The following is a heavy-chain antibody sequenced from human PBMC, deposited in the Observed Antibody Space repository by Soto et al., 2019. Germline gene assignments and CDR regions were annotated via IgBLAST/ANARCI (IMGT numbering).Heavy chain of an antibody. D-gene: IGHD7-27*01. J-gene: IGHJ4*02. V-gene: IGHV4-61*01. Sequence: SETLSLTCSVSGGSVRTGSYHWSWIRQPPGKGLEWIGFIPNNGSPDYNPSLKSRVVVSIDRSKNQFSLKVNSVTAADTAVYFCARIGWGGDSWGQGTLVTVSS. CDR1: GGSVRTGSYH. CDR2: IPNNGSP. CDR3: ARIGWGGDS.